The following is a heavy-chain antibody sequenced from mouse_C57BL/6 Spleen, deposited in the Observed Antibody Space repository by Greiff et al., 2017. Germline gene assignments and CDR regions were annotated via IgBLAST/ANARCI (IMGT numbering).Heavy chain of an antibody. CDR1: GFTIRDYY. J-gene: IGHJ4*01. D-gene: IGHD2-10*01. Sequence: VQLQQSGAELVRPGASVKLSCTASGFTIRDYYMHWVKQRPEQGLEWIGRIDPEDGDTEYAPKFQGKATMTADTSTITAYLQLSSLTSEDTAVYYCNTAYYRNFYSMDYWGQGTSVTVSS. CDR3: NTAYYRNFYSMDY. V-gene: IGHV14-1*01. CDR2: IDPEDGDT.